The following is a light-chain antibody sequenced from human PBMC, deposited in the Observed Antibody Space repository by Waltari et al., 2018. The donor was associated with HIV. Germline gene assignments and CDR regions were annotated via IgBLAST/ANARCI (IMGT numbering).Light chain of an antibody. CDR1: QSLLHSNKKNY. CDR2: LGS. J-gene: IGKJ5*01. CDR3: MQALQTIT. V-gene: IGKV2-28*01. Sequence: DIVMTQSPLSLPVTPGEPASISCKSSQSLLHSNKKNYLDWYLQKPWQSPQLLIYLGSNRASGVPDRFSGSGSGSEFTLKISRVEAEDVGVYYCMQALQTITFGQGTRLEIK.